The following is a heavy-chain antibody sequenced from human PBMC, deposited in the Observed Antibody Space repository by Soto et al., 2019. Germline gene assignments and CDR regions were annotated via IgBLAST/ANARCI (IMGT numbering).Heavy chain of an antibody. CDR2: INAGKGNI. CDR3: ARDDSGYSGSHYIDYFNF. D-gene: IGHD1-26*01. CDR1: GYTFTSYA. Sequence: ASVKVSCKASGYTFTSYAMHWVRQAPRKRLELMGWINAGKGNIKYSLKFQGRVTITRDTSASTAYMELSSLRSEDTVIYYCARDDSGYSGSHYIDYFNFWGQGTLVTVSS. J-gene: IGHJ4*02. V-gene: IGHV1-3*01.